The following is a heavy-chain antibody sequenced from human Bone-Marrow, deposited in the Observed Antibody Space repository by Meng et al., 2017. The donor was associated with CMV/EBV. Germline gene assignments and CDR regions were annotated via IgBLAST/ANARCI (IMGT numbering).Heavy chain of an antibody. V-gene: IGHV3-21*01. CDR3: ARLLRTPLVVVTATDYYYGLDV. CDR1: GFTFSGYS. Sequence: LSLTCAASGFTFSGYSMNWVRQAPGKGLEWVSSISTSSTYIYYADSVRGRFTISRDNAKNSLYLQMNSLRAEDTAVYYCARLLRTPLVVVTATDYYYGLDVWGQGTTVTFSS. J-gene: IGHJ6*02. CDR2: ISTSSTYI. D-gene: IGHD2-2*01.